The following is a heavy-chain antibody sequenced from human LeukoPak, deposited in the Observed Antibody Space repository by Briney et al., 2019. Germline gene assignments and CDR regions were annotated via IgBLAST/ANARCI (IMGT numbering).Heavy chain of an antibody. Sequence: ASVKVSCKASGYTFTSYYIHWVRQAPGQGLEWMGIINPRFGSSRYAQKFQGRVTMTRDTSTSTVYMELSSLRSEDTAVYYCARDTSSAYYFDYWGQGTLVTVSS. J-gene: IGHJ4*02. CDR1: GYTFTSYY. CDR2: INPRFGSS. V-gene: IGHV1-46*01. D-gene: IGHD6-13*01. CDR3: ARDTSSAYYFDY.